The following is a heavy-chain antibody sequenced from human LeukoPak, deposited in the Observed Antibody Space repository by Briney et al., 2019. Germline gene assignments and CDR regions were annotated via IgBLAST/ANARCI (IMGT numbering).Heavy chain of an antibody. D-gene: IGHD5-24*01. Sequence: PGGSLRLSCAASGFTLSSYWMSWVRQAPGKGLEWVANIKQDGSEKYYVDSVKGRFTISRDNAKNSLYLQMNSPRAEDTAVYYCARPRWLQSPFDYWGQGTLVTVSS. CDR3: ARPRWLQSPFDY. V-gene: IGHV3-7*01. CDR2: IKQDGSEK. J-gene: IGHJ4*02. CDR1: GFTLSSYW.